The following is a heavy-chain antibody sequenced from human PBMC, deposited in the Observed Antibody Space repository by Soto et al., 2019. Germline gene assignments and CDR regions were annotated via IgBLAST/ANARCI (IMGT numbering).Heavy chain of an antibody. Sequence: EVQLVASGRGLVKPGGSLRLSCVASGFTVRNAWMSWVRQATGKGLEWVGRIKSKTEGGTTDYAAPVKGRFTISRDDSKNTMYLQMYGLKTEDKAFDYCTTLFTGGYSRYWYFHVWGRGTLVTVSS. CDR2: IKSKTEGGTT. V-gene: IGHV3-15*01. J-gene: IGHJ2*01. CDR3: TTLFTGGYSRYWYFHV. CDR1: GFTVRNAW. D-gene: IGHD4-4*01.